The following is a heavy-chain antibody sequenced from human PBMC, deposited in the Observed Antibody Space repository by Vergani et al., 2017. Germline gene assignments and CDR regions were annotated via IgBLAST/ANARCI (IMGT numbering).Heavy chain of an antibody. CDR2: IYYSGST. CDR1: GGSISSYY. V-gene: IGHV4-59*01. D-gene: IGHD3-10*01. CDR3: ARASVEVWGAYYYYYYMDV. Sequence: QVQLQESGPGLVKPSETLSLTCTVSGGSISSYYWSWIRQPPGKGLEWIGYIYYSGSTNYNPSLKSRVTISVDTSKNQFSLKLSSVTAADTAVYYCARASVEVWGAYYYYYYMDVWGKGTTVTVSS. J-gene: IGHJ6*03.